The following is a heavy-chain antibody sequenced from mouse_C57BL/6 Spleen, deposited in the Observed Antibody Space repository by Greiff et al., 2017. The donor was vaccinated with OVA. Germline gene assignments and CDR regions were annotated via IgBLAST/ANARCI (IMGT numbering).Heavy chain of an antibody. V-gene: IGHV3-6*01. CDR1: GYSITSSYY. Sequence: EVKVEASGPGLVKPSQSLSLTCSVTGYSITSSYYWNWIRQFPGNKLEWMGYISYDGSNNYNPSLKNRISITRDTSKNQFFLKLNSVTTEDTATYYCAKAMDYWGQGTSGTVSS. J-gene: IGHJ4*01. CDR2: ISYDGSN. CDR3: AKAMDY.